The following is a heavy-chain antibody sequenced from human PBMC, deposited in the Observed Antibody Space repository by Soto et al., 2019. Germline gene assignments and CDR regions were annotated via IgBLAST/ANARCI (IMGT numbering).Heavy chain of an antibody. J-gene: IGHJ4*02. CDR2: IKSKTDGGTT. D-gene: IGHD1-26*01. Sequence: PGGSLRLSCAASGFTFSSFWMTWVRQAPGKGLEWVGRIKSKTDGGTTDYAAPVKGRFTISRDDSKNTLYLQMNSLKTEDTAVYYCTTTGGGTPPTWTDYWGQGTLVTVSS. CDR1: GFTFSSFW. V-gene: IGHV3-15*01. CDR3: TTTGGGTPPTWTDY.